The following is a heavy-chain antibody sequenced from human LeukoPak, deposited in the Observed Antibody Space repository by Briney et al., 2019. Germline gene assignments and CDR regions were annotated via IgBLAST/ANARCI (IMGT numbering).Heavy chain of an antibody. CDR3: TRGSYGDYEY. J-gene: IGHJ4*02. V-gene: IGHV3-21*01. Sequence: GGSLRLSCSASGFTFSTYTMNWVRQAPGKGLEWVSSIDPRSTYIYYADSVKGRFTISRDNAQNSLYLQVNSLRAEDTAVYYCTRGSYGDYEYWGQGTLVTVSS. CDR2: IDPRSTYI. D-gene: IGHD4-17*01. CDR1: GFTFSTYT.